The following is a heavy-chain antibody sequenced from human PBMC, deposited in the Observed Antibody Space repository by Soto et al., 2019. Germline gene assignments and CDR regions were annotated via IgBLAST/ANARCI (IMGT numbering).Heavy chain of an antibody. CDR1: GGSISSYY. CDR2: IYTSGST. D-gene: IGHD2-2*01. CDR3: AREFYLGVVQAATWYSGMDV. Sequence: SETLSLTCTVSGGSISSYYWSWIRQPAGKGLEWIGRIYTSGSTNYNPSLKSRVTMSVDTSTNQFSLKLSSVTAADTAVYYCAREFYLGVVQAATWYSGMDVWGQGTTVTVSS. V-gene: IGHV4-4*07. J-gene: IGHJ6*02.